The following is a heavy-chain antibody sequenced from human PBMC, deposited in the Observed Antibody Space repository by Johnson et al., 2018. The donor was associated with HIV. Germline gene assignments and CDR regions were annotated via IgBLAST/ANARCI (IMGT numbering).Heavy chain of an antibody. CDR1: GFTFSTYD. Sequence: VQLVESGGGLVQPGGSLRLSCAASGFTFSTYDMYWVRQATGKGLEWVSTIGTAGDTYYAGSVKGRFTISRENANNSLYLQMNSLRAGDTAVYYCVRTGVLGAFDIWGQGTMVTVSS. D-gene: IGHD2-8*02. J-gene: IGHJ3*02. CDR2: IGTAGDT. V-gene: IGHV3-13*01. CDR3: VRTGVLGAFDI.